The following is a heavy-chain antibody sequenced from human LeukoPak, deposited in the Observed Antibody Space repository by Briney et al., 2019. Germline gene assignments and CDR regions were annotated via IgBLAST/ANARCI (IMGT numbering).Heavy chain of an antibody. V-gene: IGHV1-69*13. CDR2: IIPIFGTA. Sequence: ASVKVSCKASGGTFSSYAISWVRQAPGQGLEWMGGIIPIFGTANYAQKFQGRVTITADESTSTAYMELSSLRSEDTAVYYCARKRGYSGYDYGYWGQGTLVTVSS. CDR1: GGTFSSYA. D-gene: IGHD5-12*01. J-gene: IGHJ4*02. CDR3: ARKRGYSGYDYGY.